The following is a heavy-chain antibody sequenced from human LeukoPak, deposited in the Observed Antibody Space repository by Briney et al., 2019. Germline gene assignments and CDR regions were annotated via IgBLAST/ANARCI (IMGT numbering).Heavy chain of an antibody. CDR1: GYTFTSYG. CDR3: ARDGDIVVVPAAIWRDAFDI. CDR2: ISAYNGNT. D-gene: IGHD2-2*01. V-gene: IGHV1-18*01. J-gene: IGHJ3*02. Sequence: GASVKVSCKASGYTFTSYGISWVRQAPGQGLEWMGWISAYNGNTNYAQKLQGRVTMTTDTSTSTAYMELRSLRSDDTAVYYCARDGDIVVVPAAIWRDAFDIWGQGTMVTVSS.